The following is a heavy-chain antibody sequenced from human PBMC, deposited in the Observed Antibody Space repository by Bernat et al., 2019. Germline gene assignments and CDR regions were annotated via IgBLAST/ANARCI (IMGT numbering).Heavy chain of an antibody. CDR2: IYYSWST. CDR1: GGSISSSSYY. Sequence: QLQLQESGPGLVKPSETLSLTCTVSGGSISSSSYYWGWIRQPPGKGLEWIGSIYYSWSTYYNPSLKSRVTISVDTSKNQFSLKLSSVTAADTAVYYCAKEFGNFWSAFDFCGVDVWGQGTTVTVSS. V-gene: IGHV4-39*02. CDR3: AKEFGNFWSAFDFCGVDV. D-gene: IGHD3-3*01. J-gene: IGHJ6*02.